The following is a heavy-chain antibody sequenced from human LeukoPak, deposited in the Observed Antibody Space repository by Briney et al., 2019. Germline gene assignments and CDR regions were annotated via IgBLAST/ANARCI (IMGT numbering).Heavy chain of an antibody. J-gene: IGHJ3*02. CDR3: AKDMIAVAGTWPSGAFDI. CDR1: GFTFGTYS. V-gene: IGHV3-21*04. CDR2: IGSSGGYI. D-gene: IGHD6-19*01. Sequence: GGSLRLSCAASGFTFGTYSMNWVRQAPGKGLEWVSSIGSSGGYISYADSVKGRFTISRDNAKNSLYLQMNSLRAEDTALYYCAKDMIAVAGTWPSGAFDIWGQGTMVTVSS.